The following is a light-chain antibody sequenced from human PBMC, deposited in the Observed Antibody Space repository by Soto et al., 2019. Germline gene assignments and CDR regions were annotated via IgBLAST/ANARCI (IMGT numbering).Light chain of an antibody. CDR2: EVV. CDR1: KHDIGVYDF. CDR3: KSYAGSNTYV. V-gene: IGLV2-8*01. Sequence: QSALTQPPSASGSPGQSVTISCTGPKHDIGVYDFVSWYPHHPGKAPRLIIYEVVQRPSGVPDRFSGSKSGHTASLPVSGLQAADEADYFCKSYAGSNTYVFGSGTKLTVL. J-gene: IGLJ1*01.